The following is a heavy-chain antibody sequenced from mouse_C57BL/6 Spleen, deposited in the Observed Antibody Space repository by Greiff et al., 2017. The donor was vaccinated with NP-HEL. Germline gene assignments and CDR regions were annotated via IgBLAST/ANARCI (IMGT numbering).Heavy chain of an antibody. CDR3: ARGIYYYGSSYFDY. Sequence: DVKLVESEGGLVQPGSSMKLSCTASGFTFSDYYMAWVRQVPEKGLEWVANINYDGSSTYYLDSLKSRFIISRDNAKNILYLQMSSLKSEDTATYYCARGIYYYGSSYFDYWGQGTTLTVSS. D-gene: IGHD1-1*01. CDR2: INYDGSST. J-gene: IGHJ2*01. V-gene: IGHV5-16*01. CDR1: GFTFSDYY.